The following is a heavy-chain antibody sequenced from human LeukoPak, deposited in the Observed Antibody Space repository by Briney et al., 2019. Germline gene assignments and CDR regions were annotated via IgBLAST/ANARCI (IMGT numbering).Heavy chain of an antibody. CDR1: GGSFSGYY. CDR2: INHSGST. Sequence: SETLSLTCAVYGGSFSGYYWSWIRQPPGKGLEWIGEINHSGSTNYNPSLKSRVTISVDTSKNQFSLKPSSVTAADTAVYYCTSDGTIFGVWGQGTLVTVSS. V-gene: IGHV4-34*01. D-gene: IGHD3-3*01. J-gene: IGHJ1*01. CDR3: TSDGTIFGV.